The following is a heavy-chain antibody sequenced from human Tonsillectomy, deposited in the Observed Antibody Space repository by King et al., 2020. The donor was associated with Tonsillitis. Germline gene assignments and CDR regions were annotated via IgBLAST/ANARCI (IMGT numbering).Heavy chain of an antibody. V-gene: IGHV3-7*01. Sequence: VQLVESGGGLVQPGGSLRLSCAASGFTFSNYWMSWVRQAPWEGLEWVASIRQDGSEKHYVDSVKGRFTISRDNAKNSVDLEMNSLRAEDTAVYFCARQDSGRYSAAFNMWGQGTMATVSS. CDR2: IRQDGSEK. CDR3: ARQDSGRYSAAFNM. J-gene: IGHJ3*02. D-gene: IGHD1-26*01. CDR1: GFTFSNYW.